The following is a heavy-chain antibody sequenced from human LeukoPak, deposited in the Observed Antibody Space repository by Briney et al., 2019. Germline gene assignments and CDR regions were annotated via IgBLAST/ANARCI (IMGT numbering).Heavy chain of an antibody. CDR1: GGSISSSSYY. J-gene: IGHJ6*03. D-gene: IGHD3-10*01. CDR2: IYYSGNT. CDR3: ARHVWDYGSGSSAARLPYYYYYMDV. Sequence: SETLSLTCTVSGGSISSSSYYWGWIRQPPGKGLEWIGTIYYSGNTHYNPSLKSRVTISLDTSKNQFSLKLSSVTAADTAVYYCARHVWDYGSGSSAARLPYYYYYMDVWGRGTTVTVSS. V-gene: IGHV4-39*01.